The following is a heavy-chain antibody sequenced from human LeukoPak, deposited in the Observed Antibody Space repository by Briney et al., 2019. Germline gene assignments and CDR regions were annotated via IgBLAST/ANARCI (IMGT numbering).Heavy chain of an antibody. CDR2: INPSGGST. CDR1: GYTFTSYY. J-gene: IGHJ3*02. Sequence: ASVNVSCKASGYTFTSYYMHWVRQAPGQGLEWMGIINPSGGSTSYAQKFQGRVTMTRDTSTSTVYMELSSLRSEDTAVYYCARGGYYYDSSGYSVNDAFDIWGQGTMVTVSS. CDR3: ARGGYYYDSSGYSVNDAFDI. D-gene: IGHD3-22*01. V-gene: IGHV1-46*01.